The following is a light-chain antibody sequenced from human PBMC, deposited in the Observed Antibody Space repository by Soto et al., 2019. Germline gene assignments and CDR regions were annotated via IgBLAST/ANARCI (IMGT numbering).Light chain of an antibody. V-gene: IGKV1-39*01. CDR1: QSITNY. CDR2: AAS. Sequence: DIQMTQSPSSLSASVGDRVTITCRSSQSITNYLNWYQQKPGKAPKLLIFAASSLHSGVPSRCSGSRAGPDFTVTIISLQPEDFATDYCQQSYSSPPTFGQGAKVDIK. J-gene: IGKJ1*01. CDR3: QQSYSSPPT.